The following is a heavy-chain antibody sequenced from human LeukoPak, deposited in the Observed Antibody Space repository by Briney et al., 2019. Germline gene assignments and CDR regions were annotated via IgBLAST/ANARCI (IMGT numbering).Heavy chain of an antibody. CDR3: ARLGSSWDFLDF. V-gene: IGHV3-7*01. D-gene: IGHD6-13*01. CDR1: GFTFSSYS. CDR2: IKQDAGEI. J-gene: IGHJ4*02. Sequence: GGSLRLSCAASGFTFSSYSMSWVRQPPGKGLQWVANIKQDAGEIRYVDSVKGRFTISRDNAKNSVYLQMNSLRAEDTGVYYCARLGSSWDFLDFWGQGTLVTVSS.